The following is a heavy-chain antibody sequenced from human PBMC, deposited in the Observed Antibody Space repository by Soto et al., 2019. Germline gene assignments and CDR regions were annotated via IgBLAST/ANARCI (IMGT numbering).Heavy chain of an antibody. V-gene: IGHV4-31*03. J-gene: IGHJ5*02. D-gene: IGHD6-6*01. Sequence: SETLSLTCTVSGGSISSGGYYWSWIRQHPGKGLEWIGYIYYSGRTYYNPSLHSRVSIAVDTTENQFSLKLTSVTAADTSVYYCARGSFSSSSSWFDPWGRGTLVTAPQ. CDR1: GGSISSGGYY. CDR3: ARGSFSSSSSWFDP. CDR2: IYYSGRT.